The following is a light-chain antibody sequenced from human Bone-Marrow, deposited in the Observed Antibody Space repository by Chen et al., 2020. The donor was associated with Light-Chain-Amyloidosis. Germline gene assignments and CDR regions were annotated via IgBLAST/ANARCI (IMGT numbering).Light chain of an antibody. J-gene: IGKJ2*01. CDR1: RDITKY. CDR2: DAS. CDR3: QQYDELPFT. V-gene: IGKV1-33*01. Sequence: DIQMTQSPSSLSASVGDRVTITCQASRDITKYLNWYHQKPGKAPKLLIYDASIFQTGVPSRFSGSGSGTDFTFTLSSLQPEDIATYYCQQYDELPFTFGQGTKLEIK.